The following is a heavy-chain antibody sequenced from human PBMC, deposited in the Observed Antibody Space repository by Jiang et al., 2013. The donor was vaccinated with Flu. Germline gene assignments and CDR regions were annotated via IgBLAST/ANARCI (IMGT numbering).Heavy chain of an antibody. CDR2: ISYAGSNQ. V-gene: IGHV3-30*18. J-gene: IGHJ6*03. Sequence: ISYAGSNQYYVDSVKGRFTISRDNSKNTVYLQMNSLRPEDTAVYYCANGYYYMDVWGKGTTVTVSS. CDR3: ANGYYYMDV.